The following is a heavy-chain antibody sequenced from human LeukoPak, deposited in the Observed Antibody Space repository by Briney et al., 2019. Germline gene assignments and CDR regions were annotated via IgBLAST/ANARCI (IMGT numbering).Heavy chain of an antibody. D-gene: IGHD3-3*01. J-gene: IGHJ6*02. V-gene: IGHV1-8*01. CDR1: GYTFTSYD. CDR2: MNPNSGNI. CDR3: ARGITIFGVVTHYYYYGMDV. Sequence: EASVKVSFKASGYTFTSYDINWVRQAPGQGLEWMGWMNPNSGNIGYAQKFQGRVTMTRNTSISTAYMELSSLRSEDTAVYYCARGITIFGVVTHYYYYGMDVWGQGTTVTVSS.